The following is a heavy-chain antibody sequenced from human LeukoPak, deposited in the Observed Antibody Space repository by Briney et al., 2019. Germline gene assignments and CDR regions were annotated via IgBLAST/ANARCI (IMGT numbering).Heavy chain of an antibody. D-gene: IGHD6-19*01. CDR1: GFTFSSYA. CDR3: ARCTSGSGWYGSDY. Sequence: GGSLRLSCAASGFTFSSYAMSWVRQAPGKGLEWVSSISIGSTYIHYANSVKGRFTISRDNAKNSLYLQMSSLRVEDTGVYYCARCTSGSGWYGSDYWGQGTLVTVSS. CDR2: ISIGSTYI. V-gene: IGHV3-21*01. J-gene: IGHJ4*02.